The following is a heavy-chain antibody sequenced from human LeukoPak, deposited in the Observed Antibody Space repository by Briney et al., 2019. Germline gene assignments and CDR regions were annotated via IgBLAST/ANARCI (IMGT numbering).Heavy chain of an antibody. J-gene: IGHJ5*02. V-gene: IGHV4-38-2*02. CDR1: GYSISTGYF. CDR2: LYHSGST. CDR3: ARNKFGTARNPDWFDP. Sequence: PSETLSLTCTVSGYSISTGYFWGLIRQPPGKGLEWIGSLYHSGSTYYNPSLKSRVTISVDTSNNQFSLKLSSVTAADTAVYYCARNKFGTARNPDWFDPWGQGTLVTVSS. D-gene: IGHD3-10*01.